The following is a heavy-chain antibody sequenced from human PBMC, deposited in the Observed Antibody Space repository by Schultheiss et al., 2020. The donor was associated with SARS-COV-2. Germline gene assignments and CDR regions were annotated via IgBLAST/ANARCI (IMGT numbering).Heavy chain of an antibody. CDR3: ARAPRAYYYYYIDV. CDR2: INHSGST. V-gene: IGHV4-34*01. CDR1: GGSFSGYY. Sequence: SLTCAVYGGSFSGYYWSWIRQPPGKGLEWIGEINHSGSTNYNPSLKSRVTISVDTSKNQFSLKLSSVTAADTAVYYCARAPRAYYYYYIDVWGKGTTVTVSS. J-gene: IGHJ6*03.